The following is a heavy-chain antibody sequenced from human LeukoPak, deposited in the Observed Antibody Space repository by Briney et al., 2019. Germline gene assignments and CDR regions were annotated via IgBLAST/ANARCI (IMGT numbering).Heavy chain of an antibody. Sequence: ASVKVSCKASGGTFSSYAISWVRQAPGQGLEWMGWINPKSGGTNYAQKFQDRVTMTRDTSIRTAYMELSRLRSGDTGVYYCARDHYHKIHSVMVTAPDYWGQGTLVIVSS. CDR1: GGTFSSYA. CDR2: INPKSGGT. CDR3: ARDHYHKIHSVMVTAPDY. D-gene: IGHD2-21*02. J-gene: IGHJ4*02. V-gene: IGHV1-2*02.